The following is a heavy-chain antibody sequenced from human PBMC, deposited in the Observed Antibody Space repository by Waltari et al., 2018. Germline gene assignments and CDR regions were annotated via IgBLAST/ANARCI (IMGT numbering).Heavy chain of an antibody. CDR2: IIPILGIA. CDR3: ATILLSGLWDLRRFDY. V-gene: IGHV1-69*02. Sequence: QVQLVQSGAEVKKPGSSVKVSCKASGGTFSSYTISWVRQAPGQGLEWMGRIIPILGIANYAQKFQGRVTITADKSTSTAYMELSSLRSEDTAVYYCATILLSGLWDLRRFDYWGQGTLVTVSS. J-gene: IGHJ4*02. D-gene: IGHD3-10*02. CDR1: GGTFSSYT.